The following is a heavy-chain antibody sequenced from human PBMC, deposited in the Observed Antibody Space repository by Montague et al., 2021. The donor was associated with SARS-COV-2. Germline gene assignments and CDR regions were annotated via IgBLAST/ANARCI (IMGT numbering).Heavy chain of an antibody. J-gene: IGHJ4*02. V-gene: IGHV4-31*03. CDR2: ISYTGIT. Sequence: TLSLTCTVSGDSISSGGYYWSWIRQLPEKVLEWIALISYTGITYSNPSLESRVTMSVDTSKNHFSLNLRSVTAADTAFYYCARRGETYPNFFDYWGQGTPVTVSS. CDR1: GDSISSGGYY. CDR3: ARRGETYPNFFDY.